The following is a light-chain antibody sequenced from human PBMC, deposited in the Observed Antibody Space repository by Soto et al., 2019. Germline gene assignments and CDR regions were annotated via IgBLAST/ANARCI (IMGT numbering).Light chain of an antibody. J-gene: IGLJ1*01. CDR2: DNH. Sequence: VLTQRPSASGTPGQRVTFSCSGSSSNIGINTVNWYRQLPGTAPQLLISDNHRRPSGVPDRFSGSKSGTSASLAISGLQSEDEATYFCAAWDVSLKGFVFGTGTKVTVL. V-gene: IGLV1-44*01. CDR1: SSNIGINT. CDR3: AAWDVSLKGFV.